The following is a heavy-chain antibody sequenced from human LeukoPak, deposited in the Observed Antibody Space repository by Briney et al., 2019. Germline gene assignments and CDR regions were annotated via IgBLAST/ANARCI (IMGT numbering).Heavy chain of an antibody. CDR1: GGTFSSYA. D-gene: IGHD3-22*01. CDR3: ASEVYYGSSAVGWFDP. V-gene: IGHV1-69*04. CDR2: IIPILGIA. J-gene: IGHJ5*02. Sequence: SVKVSCKASGGTFSSYAISWVRQAPGQGLEWMGRIIPILGIANYAQKFQGRVTITADKSTSTAYMELSSLRSEDTAVYYCASEVYYGSSAVGWFDPWGQGTLVTVSS.